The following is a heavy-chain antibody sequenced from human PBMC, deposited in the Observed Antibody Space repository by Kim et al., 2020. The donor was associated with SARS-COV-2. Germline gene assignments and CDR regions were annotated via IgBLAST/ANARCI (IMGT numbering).Heavy chain of an antibody. J-gene: IGHJ4*02. CDR3: ARDGGVYSSGWYCCDY. V-gene: IGHV3-30*04. D-gene: IGHD6-19*01. CDR1: GFTFSSYA. Sequence: GGSLRLSCAASGFTFSSYAMHWVRQAPGKGLEWVAVISYDGSNKYYADSVKGRFTISRDNSKNTLYLQMNSLRAEDTAVYYCARDGGVYSSGWYCCDYWGQGTLVTVSS. CDR2: ISYDGSNK.